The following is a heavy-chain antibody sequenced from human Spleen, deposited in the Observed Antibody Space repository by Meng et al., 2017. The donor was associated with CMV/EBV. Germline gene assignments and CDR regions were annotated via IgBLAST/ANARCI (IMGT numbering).Heavy chain of an antibody. CDR3: ARGAWIVSTIGLFDY. J-gene: IGHJ4*02. D-gene: IGHD5/OR15-5a*01. V-gene: IGHV3-20*04. Sequence: GESLKISCAASGFTFDDYGMSWVRQAPGKGLEWVSGINWNGGSTGYADSVKGRFTISRDNAKNSLYLQMNSLRAEDTAVYFCARGAWIVSTIGLFDYWGRGTLVTVSS. CDR2: INWNGGST. CDR1: GFTFDDYG.